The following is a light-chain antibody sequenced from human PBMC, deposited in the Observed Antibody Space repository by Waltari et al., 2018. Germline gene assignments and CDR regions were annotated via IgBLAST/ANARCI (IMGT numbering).Light chain of an antibody. CDR3: SSFTTSNTWV. J-gene: IGLJ3*02. CDR2: EVT. CDR1: RSAIGTSAY. V-gene: IGLV2-14*01. Sequence: QSALTQPASVSGSPGQSITISCTGTRSAIGTSAYVCWHQQYPGKAPKVIIYEVTNRPSGVSNRFSASKAGNTASLTISGLQAEDEADYYCSSFTTSNTWVFGGGTALTVL.